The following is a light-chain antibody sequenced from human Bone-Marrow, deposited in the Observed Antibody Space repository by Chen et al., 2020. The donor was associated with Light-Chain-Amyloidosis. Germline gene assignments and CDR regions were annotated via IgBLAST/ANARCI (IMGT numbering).Light chain of an antibody. V-gene: IGKV1-NL1*01. CDR1: QGISNS. J-gene: IGKJ3*01. CDR3: QHYYGTLLS. Sequence: DIQMTQSPSFLSASGGDRVTITCRASQGISNSLAWYQQKPGKAPKLLLYAASTLESGVPSRFSGSGSGTDYTLTISSLQPEDFATYYCQHYYGTLLSFGPGTKVDIK. CDR2: AAS.